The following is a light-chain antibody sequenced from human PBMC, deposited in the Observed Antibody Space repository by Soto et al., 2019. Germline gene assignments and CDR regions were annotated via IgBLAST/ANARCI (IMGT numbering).Light chain of an antibody. CDR1: QSVSNNY. V-gene: IGKV3-20*01. J-gene: IGKJ5*01. Sequence: EIVLTQSPGTLSLSPGERATLSCRASQSVSNNYLAWYQQKPGQAPRLLIYGASSRATGIPDRFTGSGSGTDFTLNIARLEPADYAVYYCQQYGSSPPITFGRGTRLDIK. CDR2: GAS. CDR3: QQYGSSPPIT.